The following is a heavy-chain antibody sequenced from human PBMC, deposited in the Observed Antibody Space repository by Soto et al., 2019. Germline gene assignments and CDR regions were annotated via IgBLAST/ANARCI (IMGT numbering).Heavy chain of an antibody. CDR3: ARDPLWGTAMVLWYFDL. CDR2: VSASGLNK. Sequence: PGGSLRLSCAASGFTFSTYAMAWVRQAPGKGLEWVSGVSASGLNKYYADSVKGRFTISRDNSKNTLYLQMNSLRAEDTAVYYCARDPLWGTAMVLWYFDLWGRGTLVTVSS. D-gene: IGHD5-18*01. CDR1: GFTFSTYA. V-gene: IGHV3-23*01. J-gene: IGHJ2*01.